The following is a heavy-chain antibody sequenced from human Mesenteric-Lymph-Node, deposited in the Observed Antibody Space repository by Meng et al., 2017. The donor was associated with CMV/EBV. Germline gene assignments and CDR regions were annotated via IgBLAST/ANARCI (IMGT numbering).Heavy chain of an antibody. J-gene: IGHJ4*02. CDR2: IDSSANT. CDR1: GFTVINNY. Sequence: GGSLRLSCAASGFTVINNYMSWVRQAPGKGLEWVSIIDSSANTYYADSVKGRFTISRDISKNTVYLQMNSLRTDDTAVYYCATETGPLAVAAAYYFDYWGQGTLVTVSS. CDR3: ATETGPLAVAAAYYFDY. D-gene: IGHD2-2*01. V-gene: IGHV3-66*03.